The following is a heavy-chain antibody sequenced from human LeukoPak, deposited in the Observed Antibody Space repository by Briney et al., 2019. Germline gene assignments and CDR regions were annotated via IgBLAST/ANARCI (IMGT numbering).Heavy chain of an antibody. CDR2: ISSSGSTI. CDR1: GFTFSSYE. D-gene: IGHD3-22*01. Sequence: PGGSLRLSCAASGFTFSSYEMNWVRQAPGKGLQWVSFISSSGSTIYYADSVKGRFTIPRDNAKNSLYLQMNSLRAEDTAVYCCARDKSTMIVVVPDAFDIWGQGTMVTVSS. J-gene: IGHJ3*02. V-gene: IGHV3-48*03. CDR3: ARDKSTMIVVVPDAFDI.